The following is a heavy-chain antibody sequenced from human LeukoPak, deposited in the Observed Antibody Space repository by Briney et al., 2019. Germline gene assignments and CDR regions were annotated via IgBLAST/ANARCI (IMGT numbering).Heavy chain of an antibody. CDR1: GGSFSGYY. CDR2: INHSGST. Sequence: SETLSLTCAVYGGSFSGYYWSRIRQPPGKGLEWIGEINHSGSTNYNPSLKSRVTISVDTSKNQFSLKLSSVTAADTAVYYCARGQDCGGDCYTYYFDYWGQGTLVTVSS. CDR3: ARGQDCGGDCYTYYFDY. V-gene: IGHV4-34*01. D-gene: IGHD2-21*02. J-gene: IGHJ4*02.